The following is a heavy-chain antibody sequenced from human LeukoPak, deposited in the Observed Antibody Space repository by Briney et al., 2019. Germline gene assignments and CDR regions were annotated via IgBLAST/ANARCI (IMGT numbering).Heavy chain of an antibody. Sequence: ASVTVSCMASGYTFTVYYMHWVRQAPGQGLEWMGWINPNSGGTNYAQKFQGRVTMTRDTSISTAYMELSRLGSDDTAVYYSARGGYDFWSGYHFDYWGQGTLVTVSS. J-gene: IGHJ4*02. CDR1: GYTFTVYY. CDR2: INPNSGGT. CDR3: ARGGYDFWSGYHFDY. V-gene: IGHV1-2*02. D-gene: IGHD3-3*01.